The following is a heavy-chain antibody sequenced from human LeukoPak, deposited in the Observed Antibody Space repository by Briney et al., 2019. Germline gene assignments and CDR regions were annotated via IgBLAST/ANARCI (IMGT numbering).Heavy chain of an antibody. J-gene: IGHJ6*03. D-gene: IGHD6-13*01. Sequence: SETLSLTCTVSGGSISSYYWSWIRQPPGKGLEWIGYIYYSGSTNYNPSLKSRVTISVDTSKDQFSLKLSSVTAADTAVYYCARDSTAAGMIYYYMDVWGKGTTVTISS. CDR3: ARDSTAAGMIYYYMDV. CDR1: GGSISSYY. V-gene: IGHV4-59*12. CDR2: IYYSGST.